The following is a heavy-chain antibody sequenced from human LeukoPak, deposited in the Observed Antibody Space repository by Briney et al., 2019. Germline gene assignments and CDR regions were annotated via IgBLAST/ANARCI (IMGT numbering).Heavy chain of an antibody. CDR2: FSGSGGGT. V-gene: IGHV3-23*01. Sequence: QAGGSLRLSCAASGFTFSSYAMSWVRQAPGKGLEWVSAFSGSGGGTYYADSVKGRFTISRDYSKNTLYLQMNSLRAEDAAVYYCAKTSGSYRFDYWGQGTLVTVSS. J-gene: IGHJ4*02. CDR3: AKTSGSYRFDY. CDR1: GFTFSSYA. D-gene: IGHD1-26*01.